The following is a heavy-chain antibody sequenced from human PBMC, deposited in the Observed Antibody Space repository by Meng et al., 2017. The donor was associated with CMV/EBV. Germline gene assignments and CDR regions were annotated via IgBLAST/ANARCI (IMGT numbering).Heavy chain of an antibody. V-gene: IGHV4-61*01. Sequence: TVSGGSVSSGSYYWSWIRQPPGKGLEWIGYIYYSGSTTYNPSLKSRVTISVDTSKNQFSLKLSSVTAADTAVYYCARVVLGTGGFDYWGQGTLVTVSS. J-gene: IGHJ4*02. CDR1: GGSVSSGSYY. D-gene: IGHD7-27*01. CDR3: ARVVLGTGGFDY. CDR2: IYYSGST.